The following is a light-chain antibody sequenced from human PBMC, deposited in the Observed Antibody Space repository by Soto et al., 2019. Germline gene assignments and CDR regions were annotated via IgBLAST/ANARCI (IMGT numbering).Light chain of an antibody. Sequence: ENVLTQSPGTLSLSPGERGTLPCRASQSVSNNYLAWYQHKPGQAPXLXXYGASTRATGIPDRFSGSGSGTEFTLTISRLEPEDFSVYYCHQYGLSPPYTFGPGTKVDIK. J-gene: IGKJ3*01. CDR3: HQYGLSPPYT. CDR2: GAS. V-gene: IGKV3-20*01. CDR1: QSVSNNY.